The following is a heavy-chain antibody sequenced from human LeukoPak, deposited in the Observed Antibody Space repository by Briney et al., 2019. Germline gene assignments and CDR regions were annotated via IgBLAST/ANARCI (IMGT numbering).Heavy chain of an antibody. CDR2: ISAYNGNT. CDR1: GYTFTSYG. Sequence: GASVKVSCKASGYTFTSYGISWVRQAPGQGLEWMGWISAYNGNTNYAQKLQGRVTMTTDTSTSTAYMELRSLRSDDTAVYYCARGNLQTYYYDSSGQEVDYWGQGTLVTVSS. V-gene: IGHV1-18*01. CDR3: ARGNLQTYYYDSSGQEVDY. D-gene: IGHD3-22*01. J-gene: IGHJ4*02.